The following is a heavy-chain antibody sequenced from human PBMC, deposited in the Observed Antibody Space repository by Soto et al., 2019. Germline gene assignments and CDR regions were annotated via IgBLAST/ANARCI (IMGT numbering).Heavy chain of an antibody. J-gene: IGHJ4*02. Sequence: GGSLRLSCAASGFTFSSYGMHWVRQAPGKGLEWVAVIWYDGSNKYYADSVKGRFTISRDNSKNTLYLQMNSLRAEDTAVYYCARGSYYYDSSGYYAYYYFDYWGQGTLVTVS. CDR1: GFTFSSYG. CDR3: ARGSYYYDSSGYYAYYYFDY. D-gene: IGHD3-22*01. V-gene: IGHV3-33*01. CDR2: IWYDGSNK.